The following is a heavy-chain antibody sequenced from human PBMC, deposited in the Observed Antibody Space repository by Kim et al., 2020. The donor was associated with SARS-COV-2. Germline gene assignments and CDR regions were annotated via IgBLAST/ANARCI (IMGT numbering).Heavy chain of an antibody. CDR3: AKDPTTVNRGFFDY. CDR1: GLTFSSYA. Sequence: GGSLRLSCAASGLTFSSYAMNWVRQAPGKGLEWVSVISASGDRIYYADSVKGRFTISRDNSKNTLYLQMNSLRAEDTAVYYCAKDPTTVNRGFFDYWGQGTLVTVSS. CDR2: ISASGDRI. J-gene: IGHJ4*02. D-gene: IGHD4-4*01. V-gene: IGHV3-23*01.